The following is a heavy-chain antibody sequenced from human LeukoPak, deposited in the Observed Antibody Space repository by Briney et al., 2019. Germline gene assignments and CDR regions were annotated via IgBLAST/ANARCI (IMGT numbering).Heavy chain of an antibody. CDR2: IYTSGST. D-gene: IGHD3-16*01. Sequence: SETLSLTCTVSGGSISSGSYYWSWIRQPAGKGLEWIGRIYTSGSTNYNPSLKSRVTIPVDTSKNQFSLKLSSVTAADTAVYYCARVATFGGVTPYYMDVWGKGTTVTVSS. J-gene: IGHJ6*03. CDR3: ARVATFGGVTPYYMDV. CDR1: GGSISSGSYY. V-gene: IGHV4-61*02.